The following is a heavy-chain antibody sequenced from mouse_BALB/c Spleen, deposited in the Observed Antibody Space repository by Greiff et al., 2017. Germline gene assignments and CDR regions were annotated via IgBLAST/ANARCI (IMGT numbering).Heavy chain of an antibody. CDR2: ISSGGSYT. D-gene: IGHD1-1*02. CDR3: TRDANGGWAY. V-gene: IGHV5-6-4*01. CDR1: GFTFSSYT. Sequence: EVQVVESGGGLVKPGGSLKLSCAASGFTFSSYTMSWVRQTPEKRLEWVATISSGGSYTYYPDSVKGRFTISRDNAKNTLYLQMSSLKSEDTAMYYCTRDANGGWAYWGQGTLVTVPA. J-gene: IGHJ3*01.